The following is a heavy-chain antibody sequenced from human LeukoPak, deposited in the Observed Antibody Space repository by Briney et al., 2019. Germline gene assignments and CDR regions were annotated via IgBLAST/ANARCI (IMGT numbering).Heavy chain of an antibody. D-gene: IGHD2-2*01. CDR1: GASFSGYY. V-gene: IGHV4-34*01. J-gene: IGHJ4*02. CDR2: INHNGST. CDR3: ARGAPPDIVVVPAAINTYFDY. Sequence: SHTLSLTCAVYGASFSGYYWGWIRQPLGGWLGWSGEINHNGSTNYNPSLKSRVTISVDTPKNQFSLKLSSVTAADTAVYYCARGAPPDIVVVPAAINTYFDYWGQGTLVTVSS.